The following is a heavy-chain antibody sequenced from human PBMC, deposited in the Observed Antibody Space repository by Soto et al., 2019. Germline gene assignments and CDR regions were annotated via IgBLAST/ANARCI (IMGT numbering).Heavy chain of an antibody. CDR2: ISAYNGNT. CDR1: GYTFTSYG. CDR3: SRDHHGDYSSDY. D-gene: IGHD2-21*02. V-gene: IGHV1-18*01. Sequence: EASVKVSCKASGYTFTSYGISWVRQAPGQGLEWMGWISAYNGNTNYAQKLQGRVTMTTDTSTSTAYMELRSLRSDDTAVYYGSRDHHGDYSSDYWGQGTLVTVAS. J-gene: IGHJ4*02.